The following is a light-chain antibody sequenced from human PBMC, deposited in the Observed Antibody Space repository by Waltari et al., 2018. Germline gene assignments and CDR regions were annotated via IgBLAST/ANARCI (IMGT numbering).Light chain of an antibody. Sequence: QLVLTQSPSASASLGASVKLTCTLSSGHSNYGIAWHQHQPEKGPRFLMKLNSDGSLSKGDDIPDRFSGSRSGAQGYLTISSLQSEDEADYYCQTWGTGIRVFGGGTKLTVL. CDR3: QTWGTGIRV. CDR2: LNSDGSL. CDR1: SGHSNYG. J-gene: IGLJ2*01. V-gene: IGLV4-69*01.